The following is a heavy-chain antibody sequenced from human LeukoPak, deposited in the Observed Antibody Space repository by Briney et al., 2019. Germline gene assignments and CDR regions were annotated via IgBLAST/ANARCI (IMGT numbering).Heavy chain of an antibody. D-gene: IGHD2-15*01. CDR2: INHSGST. J-gene: IGHJ4*02. V-gene: IGHV4-34*01. CDR1: GGSFSGYY. Sequence: SETLSLTCAVYGGSFSGYYWSWIRQPPGKGLEWIGEINHSGSTNYNPSLKSRVTISVDTSKNQSSLKLSSVTAADTAVYYCARGPYRLGYCSGGSCYYLDYWGQGTLVTVSS. CDR3: ARGPYRLGYCSGGSCYYLDY.